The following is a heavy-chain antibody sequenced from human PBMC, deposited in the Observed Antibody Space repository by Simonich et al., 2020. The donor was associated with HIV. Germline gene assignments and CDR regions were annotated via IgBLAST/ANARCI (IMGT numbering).Heavy chain of an antibody. V-gene: IGHV3-9*03. J-gene: IGHJ2*01. CDR3: ARYYDSSGFGLWYFDL. D-gene: IGHD3-22*01. Sequence: DVHLVESGGGLVLPGRSLGLSCAASGVTFDDYAMPGGRQAPGKGLGWVSGISWNSGRIGYADYVKCRFTISRDNAKNSLYLQMNSLRAEDMAVYYCARYYDSSGFGLWYFDLWGRGTLVTVSS. CDR2: ISWNSGRI. CDR1: GVTFDDYA.